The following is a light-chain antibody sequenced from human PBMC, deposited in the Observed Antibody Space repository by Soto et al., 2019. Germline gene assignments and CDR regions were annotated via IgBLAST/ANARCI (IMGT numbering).Light chain of an antibody. V-gene: IGLV2-14*01. CDR2: DVN. J-gene: IGLJ2*01. Sequence: QSVLTQPASVSRSPGQSITISCTGTISDIGGYNFISWYQHHPGKAPKLVIYDVNNRPSGISYRFSGSKSGNTASLTISGLQAEDEADYYCASYTRTTTLVFGGGTQLTVL. CDR3: ASYTRTTTLV. CDR1: ISDIGGYNF.